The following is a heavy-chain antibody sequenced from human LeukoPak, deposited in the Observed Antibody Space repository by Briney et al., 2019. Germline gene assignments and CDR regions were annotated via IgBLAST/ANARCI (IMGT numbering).Heavy chain of an antibody. D-gene: IGHD2-2*01. V-gene: IGHV3-30*02. Sequence: PGGSLRLSCAASGFTFSSYGMHWVRQAPGKGLEWVAFIRYDGSNKYYADSVKGRFTISRDNSKNTLYLQMNSLRAEDTAVYYCAKVGGYCSSTSCPGAFDIWGQGTMVTVSS. J-gene: IGHJ3*02. CDR2: IRYDGSNK. CDR3: AKVGGYCSSTSCPGAFDI. CDR1: GFTFSSYG.